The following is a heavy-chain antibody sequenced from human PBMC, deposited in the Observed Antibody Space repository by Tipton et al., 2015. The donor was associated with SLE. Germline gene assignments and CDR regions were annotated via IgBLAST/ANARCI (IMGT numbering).Heavy chain of an antibody. V-gene: IGHV4-59*01. CDR1: GGSFSSYY. Sequence: TLSLTCAVYGGSFSSYYWSWIRQPPGKGLEWIGYIYYSGSTNYNPSLKSRVTISVDTSKNQFSLKLSSVTAADTAVYYCASVMITFGGVIGDAFDIWGQGTMVTVSS. CDR3: ASVMITFGGVIGDAFDI. D-gene: IGHD3-16*02. CDR2: IYYSGST. J-gene: IGHJ3*02.